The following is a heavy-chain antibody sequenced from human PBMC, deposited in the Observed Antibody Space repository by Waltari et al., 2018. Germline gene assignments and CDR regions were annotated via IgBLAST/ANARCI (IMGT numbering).Heavy chain of an antibody. CDR2: IYTSGST. J-gene: IGHJ5*02. V-gene: IGHV4-4*07. CDR1: GGSISSYY. Sequence: QVQLQESGPGLVKPSETLSLTCTVSGGSISSYYWSWIRQPAGKGLEWIGRIYTSGSTNYNPSLNSRVTTSVDTSKNQFSLKLSSVTAADTAVYYCARDKGGYSSGPNWFDPWGQGTLVTVSS. CDR3: ARDKGGYSSGPNWFDP. D-gene: IGHD6-19*01.